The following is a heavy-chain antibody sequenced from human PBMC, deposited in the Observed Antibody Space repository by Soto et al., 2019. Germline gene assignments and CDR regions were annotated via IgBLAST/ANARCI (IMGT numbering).Heavy chain of an antibody. J-gene: IGHJ4*02. CDR3: ARTPGGAPADYYFDY. Sequence: GGSLRLSCAASGFTFSSYAMSWVRQAPGKGLEWVSAISGSGGSTYYADSVKGRFTISRDNSKNTLYLQMNSLRAEDTAVYYCARTPGGAPADYYFDYWGLGTLVTVSS. V-gene: IGHV3-23*01. D-gene: IGHD4-17*01. CDR2: ISGSGGST. CDR1: GFTFSSYA.